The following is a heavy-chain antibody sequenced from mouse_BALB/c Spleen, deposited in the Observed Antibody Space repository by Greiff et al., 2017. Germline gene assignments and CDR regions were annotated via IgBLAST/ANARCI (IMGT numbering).Heavy chain of an antibody. CDR2: IYPSDSYT. Sequence: VQHQQPGAELVRPGASVKLSCKASGYTFTSYWINWVKQRPGQGLEWIGNIYPSDSYTNYNQKFKDKATLTVDKSSSTAYMQLSSPTSEDSAVYYCTRDGYDDWGQGTLVTVSA. V-gene: IGHV1-69*02. D-gene: IGHD2-2*01. J-gene: IGHJ3*01. CDR3: TRDGYDD. CDR1: GYTFTSYW.